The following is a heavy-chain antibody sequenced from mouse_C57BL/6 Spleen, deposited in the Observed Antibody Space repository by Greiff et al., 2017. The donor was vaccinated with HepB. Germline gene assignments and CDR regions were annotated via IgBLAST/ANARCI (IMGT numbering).Heavy chain of an antibody. CDR3: AREETYYSNYEGFAY. D-gene: IGHD2-5*01. CDR2: INPGSGGT. CDR1: GYAFTNYL. V-gene: IGHV1-54*01. Sequence: QVQLQQSGAELVRPGTSVKVSCKASGYAFTNYLIEWVKQRPGQGLEWIGVINPGSGGTNYNEKFKGKATLTADKSSSTAYMQLSSLTSEDSAVYFCAREETYYSNYEGFAYWGQGTLVTVSA. J-gene: IGHJ3*01.